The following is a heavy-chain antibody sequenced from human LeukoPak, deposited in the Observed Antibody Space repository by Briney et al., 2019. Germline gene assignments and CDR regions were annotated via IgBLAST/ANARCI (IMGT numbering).Heavy chain of an antibody. D-gene: IGHD6-19*01. CDR1: GYSFTSYW. CDR3: ARRIALAGADGFDY. Sequence: GESLKISCKGSGYSFTSYWIAWVRQMPGKGLEWMGIIYPGDSDTRYSPSFQGQVTISADKSISTAYLHWSSVKASDSAIYYCARRIALAGADGFDYWGQGTLVTVSS. J-gene: IGHJ4*02. V-gene: IGHV5-51*01. CDR2: IYPGDSDT.